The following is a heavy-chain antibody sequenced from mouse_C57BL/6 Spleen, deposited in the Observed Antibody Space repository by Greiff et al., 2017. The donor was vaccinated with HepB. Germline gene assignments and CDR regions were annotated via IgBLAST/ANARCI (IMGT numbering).Heavy chain of an antibody. V-gene: IGHV1-42*01. CDR3: ARSWGGNYEAWFAY. CDR1: GYSFTGYY. D-gene: IGHD2-1*01. CDR2: INPSTGGT. J-gene: IGHJ3*01. Sequence: EVMLVESGPELVKPGASVKISCKASGYSFTGYYMNWVKQSPEKSLEWIGEINPSTGGTTYNQKFKAKATLTVDKSSSTAYMQLKSLTSEDSAVYYCARSWGGNYEAWFAYWGQGTLVTVSA.